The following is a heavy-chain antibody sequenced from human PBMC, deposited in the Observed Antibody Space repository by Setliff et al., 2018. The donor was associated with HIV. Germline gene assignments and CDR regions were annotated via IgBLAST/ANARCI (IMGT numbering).Heavy chain of an antibody. D-gene: IGHD1-1*01. J-gene: IGHJ4*02. V-gene: IGHV3-48*03. Sequence: GGSLRLSCAASVLEFGFSRFEMNWVRQAPGKGLEWISYISSSGDTIYYANSVKGRFTISRDDSKNTLYLQMNSLSVEDTGVYYCSRVGTLINSPWDFFDFWGQGTLVTVSS. CDR2: ISSSGDTI. CDR1: EFGFSRFE. CDR3: SRVGTLINSPWDFFDF.